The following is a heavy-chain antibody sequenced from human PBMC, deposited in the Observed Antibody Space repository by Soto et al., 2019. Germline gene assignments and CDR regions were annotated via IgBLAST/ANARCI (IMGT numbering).Heavy chain of an antibody. V-gene: IGHV4-30-4*01. CDR3: ASWWAIKGYFTY. D-gene: IGHD2-15*01. Sequence: PSETLSLTCTVSGGSISSGDYYWSWIRQPPGKGLEWIGYIYYSGSTNYNPSLKSRVTISVDTSKNQFSLKLSSVTAGDTAVYYCASWWAIKGYFTYWGQGSLVTVS. J-gene: IGHJ4*02. CDR1: GGSISSGDYY. CDR2: IYYSGST.